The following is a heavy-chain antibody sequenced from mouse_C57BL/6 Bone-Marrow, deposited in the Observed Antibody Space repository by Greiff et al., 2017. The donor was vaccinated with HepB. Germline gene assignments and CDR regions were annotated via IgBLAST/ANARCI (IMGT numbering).Heavy chain of an antibody. CDR1: GFTFSSYG. V-gene: IGHV5-6*02. CDR3: ARQHYYGSSYVWFAY. D-gene: IGHD1-1*01. Sequence: MLVESGGDLVKPGGSLKLSCAASGFTFSSYGMSWVRQTPDKRLEWVATISSGGSYTYYPDSVKGRFTISRDNAKNTLYLQMSSLKSEDTAMYYCARQHYYGSSYVWFAYWGQGTLVTVSA. CDR2: ISSGGSYT. J-gene: IGHJ3*01.